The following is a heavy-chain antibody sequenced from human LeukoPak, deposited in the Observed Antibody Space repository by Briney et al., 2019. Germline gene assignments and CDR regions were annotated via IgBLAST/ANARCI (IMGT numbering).Heavy chain of an antibody. D-gene: IGHD3-22*01. CDR1: SGSISSGSYY. J-gene: IGHJ5*02. CDR2: IYTSGST. V-gene: IGHV4-61*02. Sequence: SQTLSLTCTVSSGSISSGSYYWSWIRQPAGKGLEWIGRIYTSGSTNYNPSLKSRATISVDTSKNQFSLKLSSVTAADTAVYYCARALYYDSSGEHNWFDPWGQGTLVTVSS. CDR3: ARALYYDSSGEHNWFDP.